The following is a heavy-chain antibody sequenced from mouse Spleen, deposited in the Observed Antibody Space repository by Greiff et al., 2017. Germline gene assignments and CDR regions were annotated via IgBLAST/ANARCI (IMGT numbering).Heavy chain of an antibody. V-gene: IGHV14-4*01. D-gene: IGHD4-1*01. CDR2: IDPENGDT. J-gene: IGHJ1*01. Sequence: EVQLQQSGAELVRPGASVKLSCTASGFNIKDDYMHWVKQRPEQGLEWIGWIDPENGDTEYASKFQGKATITADTSSNTAYLQLSSLTSEDTAVYYCTTSMGRYFDVWGAGTTVTVSS. CDR1: GFNIKDDY. CDR3: TTSMGRYFDV.